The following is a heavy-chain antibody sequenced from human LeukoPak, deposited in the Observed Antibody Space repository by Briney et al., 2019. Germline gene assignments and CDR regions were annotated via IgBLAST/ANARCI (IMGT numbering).Heavy chain of an antibody. CDR1: GVSFSSYY. D-gene: IGHD3-10*01. CDR2: IFSSWNT. Sequence: SETLSLTCTVSGVSFSSYYWTWIRQPAGKGLEWIGRIFSSWNTNYNPSLESRVTMSIDTSKNQFSLKLTSVTAADTAVYYCARERGNLRGDAFDIWGQGTMVTVSS. J-gene: IGHJ3*02. CDR3: ARERGNLRGDAFDI. V-gene: IGHV4-4*07.